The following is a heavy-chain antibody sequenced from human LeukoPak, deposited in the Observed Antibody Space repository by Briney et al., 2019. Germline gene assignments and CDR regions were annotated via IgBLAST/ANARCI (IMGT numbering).Heavy chain of an antibody. V-gene: IGHV4-4*07. CDR2: IYTSGST. CDR1: GGSIGSYY. CDR3: AREDIAAAGLYYFDY. J-gene: IGHJ4*02. Sequence: SETLSLTCTVSGGSIGSYYWSWIRQPAGKGLEWIGRIYTSGSTNYNPSLKSRVTMSVDTSKNQFSLKLSSVTAADTAVYYCAREDIAAAGLYYFDYWGQGTLVTVSS. D-gene: IGHD6-13*01.